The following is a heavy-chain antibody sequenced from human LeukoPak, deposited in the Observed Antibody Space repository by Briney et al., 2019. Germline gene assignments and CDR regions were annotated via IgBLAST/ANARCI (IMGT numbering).Heavy chain of an antibody. CDR1: GYTFTSYG. CDR2: ISAYNGNT. CDR3: ARESGPLVVVVVPAALDY. D-gene: IGHD2-2*01. J-gene: IGHJ4*02. V-gene: IGHV1-18*01. Sequence: ASVKVSCKASGYTFTSYGTSWVRQAPGQGLEWMGWISAYNGNTNYAQKLQGRVTMTTDTSTSTAYMELRSLRSDDTAVYYCARESGPLVVVVVPAALDYWGQGTLVTVSS.